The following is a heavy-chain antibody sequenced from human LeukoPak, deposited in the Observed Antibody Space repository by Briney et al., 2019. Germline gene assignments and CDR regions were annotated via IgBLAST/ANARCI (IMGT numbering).Heavy chain of an antibody. D-gene: IGHD3-9*01. J-gene: IGHJ4*02. CDR3: TTGYDTLTGQMDFDY. V-gene: IGHV3-15*01. CDR2: IKSKTDGGTT. CDR1: GFTFSNAW. Sequence: GGSLRLSCAASGFTFSNAWMSWVRQAPGKGLEWVGRIKSKTDGGTTDYAAPVKGRFTISRDDSKNTLYLQMNSLKTEDTAVYYCTTGYDTLTGQMDFDYWGQGTLVTVSS.